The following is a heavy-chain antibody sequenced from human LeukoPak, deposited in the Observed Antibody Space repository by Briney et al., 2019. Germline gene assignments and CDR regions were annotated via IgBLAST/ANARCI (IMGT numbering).Heavy chain of an antibody. CDR3: ALFVEMATMASAFDI. Sequence: ASVEVSCKASGYTFTSYGISWVRQAPGQGLEWMGWISAYNGNTNYAQKLQGRVTMTTDTSTSTAYMELRSLRSDDTAVYYCALFVEMATMASAFDIWGQGTMVTVSS. V-gene: IGHV1-18*01. J-gene: IGHJ3*02. D-gene: IGHD5-24*01. CDR2: ISAYNGNT. CDR1: GYTFTSYG.